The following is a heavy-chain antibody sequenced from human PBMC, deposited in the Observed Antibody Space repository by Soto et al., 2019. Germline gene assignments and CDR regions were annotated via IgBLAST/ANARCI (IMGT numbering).Heavy chain of an antibody. CDR2: GVHTGDA. CDR1: GDSISSSVG. V-gene: IGHV4-4*02. D-gene: IGHD7-27*01. CDR3: ARKAWVRFDY. Sequence: SEALSLTCAVSGDSISSSVGLTWVRQPPVKGLEWIGEGVHTGDAYFNPSLRSRVAMSVDKSTNEFSLKVTSVTAADTAIYYCARKAWVRFDYWGQGALAPVSP. J-gene: IGHJ4*02.